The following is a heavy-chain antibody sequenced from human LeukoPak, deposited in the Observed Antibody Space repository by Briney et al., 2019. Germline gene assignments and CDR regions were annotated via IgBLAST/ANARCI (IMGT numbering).Heavy chain of an antibody. CDR1: GGSFSGYY. CDR2: INHSGST. J-gene: IGHJ4*02. CDR3: ARAPTHDY. V-gene: IGHV4-34*01. Sequence: PSETLSLTCAVYGGSFSGYYWSWIRQPPGKGLEWIGEINHSGSTNYNPSLKSRVTISVDTSKNQFSLKLSSVTAADTAVYYCARAPTHDYWGQGTLVTVSS.